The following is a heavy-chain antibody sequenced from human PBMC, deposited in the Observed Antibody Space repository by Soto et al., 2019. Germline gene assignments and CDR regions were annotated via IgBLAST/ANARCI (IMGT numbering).Heavy chain of an antibody. CDR3: ARDQEIVVFYGMDV. CDR1: GFTFSNYA. J-gene: IGHJ6*02. Sequence: SGGSLRLSCAASGFTFSNYAMHWVRQAPGKGLEWVAVISFDGSNKYYADSVKGRFTISRDNSKNTLYLQMNSLRAEDTAVYYCARDQEIVVFYGMDVWGQGTTVTVSS. D-gene: IGHD3-22*01. CDR2: ISFDGSNK. V-gene: IGHV3-30*04.